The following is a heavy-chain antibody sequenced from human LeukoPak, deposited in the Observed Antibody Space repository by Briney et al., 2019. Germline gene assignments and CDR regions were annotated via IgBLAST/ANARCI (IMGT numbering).Heavy chain of an antibody. Sequence: ASVKVSCKVSGYTLTELSMHWVRQAPGKGLEWMGGFDPEDGETIYAQKFQGRVTMTEDTSTDTAYIELSSLRSEDTAVYYCATDQGYCSGGSCYYYGMDVWGQGTTVTVSS. J-gene: IGHJ6*02. D-gene: IGHD2-15*01. CDR2: FDPEDGET. CDR3: ATDQGYCSGGSCYYYGMDV. V-gene: IGHV1-24*01. CDR1: GYTLTELS.